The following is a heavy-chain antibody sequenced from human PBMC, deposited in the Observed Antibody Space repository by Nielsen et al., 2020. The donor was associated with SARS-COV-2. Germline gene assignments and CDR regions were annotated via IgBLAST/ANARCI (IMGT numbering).Heavy chain of an antibody. CDR1: GGSFSGYY. CDR3: ARDRPDIVVVPAARSYYYGMDV. J-gene: IGHJ6*02. V-gene: IGHV4-34*09. CDR2: INHSGST. D-gene: IGHD2-2*01. Sequence: LRLSCAVYGGSFSGYYWSWIRQPPGKGLEWIGEINHSGSTNYNPSLKSRVTISVDTSKNQFSLKLSSVTAADTAVYYCARDRPDIVVVPAARSYYYGMDVWGQGTTVTVSS.